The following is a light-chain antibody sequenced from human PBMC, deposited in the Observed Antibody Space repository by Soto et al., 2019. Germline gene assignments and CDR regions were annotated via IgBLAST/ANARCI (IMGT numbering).Light chain of an antibody. CDR1: QTISTY. CDR3: QQSYSSPWT. V-gene: IGKV1-39*01. J-gene: IGKJ1*01. Sequence: DIQMTQSPSSLSASVGDRVTITCRASQTISTYLHWYQQKPGKAPKLLIYSASSVPSGVPSRFSGSGSGTDFTLTISSLQPEDFASYYCQQSYSSPWTFGQGTKVEFK. CDR2: SAS.